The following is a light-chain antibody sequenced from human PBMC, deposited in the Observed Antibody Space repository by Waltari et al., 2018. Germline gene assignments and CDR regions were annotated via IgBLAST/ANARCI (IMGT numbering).Light chain of an antibody. J-gene: IGLJ3*02. Sequence: QSVLTQPPSVSGAPGQRVTISCTGRSSNIGAGYAVHWYQQLPGTAPKLLIYGNINRPSGVPDRFSGSKSGTSASLAITGLQAEDEADYYCQSYDNSLSGWVFGGGTKLTVL. CDR3: QSYDNSLSGWV. CDR1: SSNIGAGYA. V-gene: IGLV1-40*01. CDR2: GNI.